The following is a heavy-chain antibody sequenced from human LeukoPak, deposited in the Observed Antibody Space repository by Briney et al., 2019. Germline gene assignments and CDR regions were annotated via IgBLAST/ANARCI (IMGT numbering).Heavy chain of an antibody. D-gene: IGHD6-6*01. CDR3: ARRHSSSDAFDI. CDR2: IYYSGST. CDR1: GGSISSYY. V-gene: IGHV4-39*01. J-gene: IGHJ3*02. Sequence: SETLSLTCTVSGGSISSYYWGWIRQPPGKGLEWIGSIYYSGSTYYNPSLKSRVTISVDTSKNQFSLKLSSVTAADTAVYYCARRHSSSDAFDIWGQGTMVTVSS.